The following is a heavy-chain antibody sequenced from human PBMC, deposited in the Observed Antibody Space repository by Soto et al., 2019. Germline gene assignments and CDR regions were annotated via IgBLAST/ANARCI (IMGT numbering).Heavy chain of an antibody. CDR1: GFTFSSYG. CDR2: IWYDGSNK. V-gene: IGHV3-33*01. CDR3: ARDPARGYSGYGPFDY. Sequence: GGSLRLSCASSGFTFSSYGMHWVRQAPGKGLEWVAVIWYDGSNKYYADSVKGRFTISRDNSKNTLYLQMNSLRAEDTAVYYCARDPARGYSGYGPFDYWGQGPLVTVSS. J-gene: IGHJ4*02. D-gene: IGHD5-12*01.